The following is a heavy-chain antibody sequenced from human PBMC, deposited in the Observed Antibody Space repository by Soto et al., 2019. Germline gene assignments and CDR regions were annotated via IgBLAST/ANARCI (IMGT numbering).Heavy chain of an antibody. J-gene: IGHJ4*02. Sequence: QVQLVQSGAEVKKPGSSVKVSCKASGGTFSSYAISWVRQAPGHGLEWMGGIIPIFGTANYAQKIQGRVTITADESTSTAYMELSSLRSEDTAVYYCARCRETQRAKLWYPFDYWGQGTLVTVSS. CDR2: IIPIFGTA. D-gene: IGHD5-18*01. CDR1: GGTFSSYA. V-gene: IGHV1-69*12. CDR3: ARCRETQRAKLWYPFDY.